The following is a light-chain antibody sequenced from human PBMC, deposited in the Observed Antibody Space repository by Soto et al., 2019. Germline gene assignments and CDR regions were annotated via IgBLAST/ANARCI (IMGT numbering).Light chain of an antibody. Sequence: EVVLTQSPATLSLSPGERATLSCRASQSVSSYLAWYQQKPGQAPRLLIFGASNRATGIPARFSGSGSGTDFTLTISSLEPEDFAVYYCQQRSHWPPWTFGQGTKVDIK. CDR1: QSVSSY. J-gene: IGKJ1*01. V-gene: IGKV3-11*01. CDR2: GAS. CDR3: QQRSHWPPWT.